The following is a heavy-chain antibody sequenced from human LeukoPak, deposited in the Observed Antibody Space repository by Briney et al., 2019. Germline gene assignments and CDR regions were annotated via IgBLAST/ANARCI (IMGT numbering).Heavy chain of an antibody. Sequence: PSETLSLTCTVSGGSISSYYWSWIRQPPGKGLEWIGYIYYSGSTNYNPSLKSRVTISVDTSKNQFSLKLISVTAADTAVYYCATVVRDDILTGYYIDYWGQGTLVTVSS. CDR1: GGSISSYY. J-gene: IGHJ4*02. CDR3: ATVVRDDILTGYYIDY. V-gene: IGHV4-59*01. D-gene: IGHD3-9*01. CDR2: IYYSGST.